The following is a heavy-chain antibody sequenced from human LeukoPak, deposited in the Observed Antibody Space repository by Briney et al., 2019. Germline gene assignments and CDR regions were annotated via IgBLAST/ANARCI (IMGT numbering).Heavy chain of an antibody. J-gene: IGHJ6*03. D-gene: IGHD3-3*01. CDR1: GYTFTGYY. CDR3: ARSHSLEWLRGSYYMDV. Sequence: GASVRVSCKASGYTFTGYYMHWVRQAPGQGLEWMGWINPNSGGTNYAQKFQGRVTMTRDTSISTAYMELSRLRSDDTAVYYCARSHSLEWLRGSYYMDVWGKGTTVTVSS. CDR2: INPNSGGT. V-gene: IGHV1-2*02.